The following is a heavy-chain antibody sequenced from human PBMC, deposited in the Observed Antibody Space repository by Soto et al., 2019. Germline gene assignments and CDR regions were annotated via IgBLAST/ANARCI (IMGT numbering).Heavy chain of an antibody. V-gene: IGHV4-39*01. CDR1: GGSISSSSYY. CDR3: ARHEYSSWYPSYNWFDP. Sequence: QLQLQESGPGLVKPSETLSLTCTVSGGSISSSSYYWGWIRQPPGKGLEWIGSIYYSGSTYYNPSLKSRVTISVDTSKNQFSLKLSSVTAADTAVYYCARHEYSSWYPSYNWFDPWGQGTLVTVSS. D-gene: IGHD6-13*01. J-gene: IGHJ5*02. CDR2: IYYSGST.